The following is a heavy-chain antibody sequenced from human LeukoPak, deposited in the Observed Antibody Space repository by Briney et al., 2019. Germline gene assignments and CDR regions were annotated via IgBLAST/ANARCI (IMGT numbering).Heavy chain of an antibody. D-gene: IGHD5-24*01. CDR1: GGSFGYFS. Sequence: ASVKVSCKASGGSFGYFSVNWLRQAPGQGPEWMGDIVPFFETANYAQNFQGRVTITADKATGTAYMELSSLKSADTAVYFCATQMTRPKAEFFHHWGQGTSVIVSS. CDR3: ATQMTRPKAEFFHH. J-gene: IGHJ1*01. V-gene: IGHV1-69*06. CDR2: IVPFFETA.